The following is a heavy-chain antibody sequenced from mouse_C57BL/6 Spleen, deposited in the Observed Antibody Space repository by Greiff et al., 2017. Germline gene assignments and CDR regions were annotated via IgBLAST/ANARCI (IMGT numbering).Heavy chain of an antibody. J-gene: IGHJ3*01. CDR3: ARGLSPFAY. D-gene: IGHD1-1*02. CDR2: SSSGSSTI. CDR1: GFTFSDYG. Sequence: EVQLVESGGGLVKPGGSLKLSCAASGFTFSDYGMHWVRQAPEKGLEWVAYSSSGSSTIYYADTVKGRFTISRDNAKNTLFLQLTSLRSEDTAMYYCARGLSPFAYWGQGTLVTVSA. V-gene: IGHV5-17*01.